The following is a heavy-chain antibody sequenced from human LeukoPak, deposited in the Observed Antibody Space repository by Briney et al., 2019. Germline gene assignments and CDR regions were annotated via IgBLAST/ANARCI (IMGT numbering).Heavy chain of an antibody. CDR2: IYYSGST. CDR3: ARTHRGAIFGVVTTYYFDY. V-gene: IGHV4-59*01. CDR1: GGSISSYY. D-gene: IGHD3-3*01. J-gene: IGHJ4*02. Sequence: SETLSLTCTVSGGSISSYYWSWIRQPPGKGLEWIGYIYYSGSTNYNPSLKSRVTISVDTSKNQFSLKLSSVTAADTAVYYCARTHRGAIFGVVTTYYFDYWGQGALVTVSS.